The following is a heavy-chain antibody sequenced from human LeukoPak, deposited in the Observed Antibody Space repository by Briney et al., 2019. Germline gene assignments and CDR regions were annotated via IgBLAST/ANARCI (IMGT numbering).Heavy chain of an antibody. D-gene: IGHD5-18*01. J-gene: IGHJ4*02. CDR1: GFTFSSYW. Sequence: GGSLRLSCAASGFTFSSYWMPWVRQAPGKGLVWVSRINTDGSSTSYADSVKGRFTISRDNAKNRLYVQMNSLRAEDTAVYYCATGSGLWSPDYWGQGTLVTVSS. V-gene: IGHV3-74*01. CDR2: INTDGSST. CDR3: ATGSGLWSPDY.